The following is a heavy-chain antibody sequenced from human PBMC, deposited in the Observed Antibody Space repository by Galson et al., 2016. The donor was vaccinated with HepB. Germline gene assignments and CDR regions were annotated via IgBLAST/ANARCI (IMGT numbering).Heavy chain of an antibody. CDR2: INTKSGNP. CDR3: ERDSRDGYILPFDY. D-gene: IGHD5-24*01. Sequence: SVKVSCKASGYSFTSYAMNWVRQAPGQGLEWMGWINTKSGNPTYAQGFTGRFVFSLDTSVSTSYLQISSLKAEDSGVYYCERDSRDGYILPFDYWGEGTLVTGSA. J-gene: IGHJ4*02. V-gene: IGHV7-4-1*02. CDR1: GYSFTSYA.